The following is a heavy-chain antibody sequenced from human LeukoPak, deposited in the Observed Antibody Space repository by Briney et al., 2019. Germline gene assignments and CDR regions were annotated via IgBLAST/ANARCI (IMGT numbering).Heavy chain of an antibody. Sequence: PSETLSLTCTVSGGSISSGDYYWSWIRQPPGKGLEGIVYIYYSGSTYYNPSLKSRVTISVDTSKNQFSLKLSSVTAADTAVYYCARSGVGQYQLPQGYFDYWGQGTLVTVSS. V-gene: IGHV4-30-4*01. D-gene: IGHD2-2*01. J-gene: IGHJ4*02. CDR3: ARSGVGQYQLPQGYFDY. CDR1: GGSISSGDYY. CDR2: IYYSGST.